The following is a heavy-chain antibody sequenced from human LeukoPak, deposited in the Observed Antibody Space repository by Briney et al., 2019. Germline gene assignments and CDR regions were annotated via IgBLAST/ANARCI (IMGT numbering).Heavy chain of an antibody. CDR3: AKRGVVIRVILVGFYKEAYYFDS. CDR1: GITLSNYG. J-gene: IGHJ4*02. D-gene: IGHD3-22*01. Sequence: GGSLKLSCAVSGITLSNYGMSWVRKAPGKGLEWVAGMSGSGGGTNYADSVKGRFTGSRDNSNNTLYLQMKSLRAEDTAVYFCAKRGVVIRVILVGFYKEAYYFDSWGQGALVTVSS. CDR2: MSGSGGGT. V-gene: IGHV3-23*01.